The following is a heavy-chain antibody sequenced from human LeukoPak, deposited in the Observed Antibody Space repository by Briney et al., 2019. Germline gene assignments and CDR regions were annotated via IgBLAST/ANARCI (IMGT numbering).Heavy chain of an antibody. J-gene: IGHJ3*02. V-gene: IGHV1-24*01. CDR2: FDPEDGET. CDR1: GYTLTELS. D-gene: IGHD4-17*01. Sequence: ASVKVSCKVSGYTLTELSMHWVRQAPGKGLEWMEGFDPEDGETIYAQKFQGRVTMTEDTATDTAYMELSSLRSEDTAVYYCATDLTETPYGDYDAYAFDIWGQGTMVTVSS. CDR3: ATDLTETPYGDYDAYAFDI.